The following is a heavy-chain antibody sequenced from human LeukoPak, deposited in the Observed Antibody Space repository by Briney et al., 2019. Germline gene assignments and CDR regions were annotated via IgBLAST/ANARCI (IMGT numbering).Heavy chain of an antibody. V-gene: IGHV4-59*08. CDR1: GGSISRYY. D-gene: IGHD5-24*01. J-gene: IGHJ3*02. CDR2: IYYTGST. CDR3: ARHVTISGPYDASDI. Sequence: SETLSLTCAVPGGSISRYYWSWIRQPPGKGLEWIGYIYYTGSTDYNPSLKSRVTISVDTSKNQFSLKLRSVTAADTAVYYCARHVTISGPYDASDIWGQGTMVTVSP.